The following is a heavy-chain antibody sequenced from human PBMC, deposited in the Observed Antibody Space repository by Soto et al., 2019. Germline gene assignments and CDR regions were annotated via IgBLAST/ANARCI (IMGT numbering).Heavy chain of an antibody. CDR1: GFTFSSYA. D-gene: IGHD2-2*01. CDR2: ISGSGGST. V-gene: IGHV3-23*01. Sequence: EVQLLESGGGLVQPGGSLRLSCAASGFTFSSYAMSWVRQAPGKGLEWVSAISGSGGSTYYADSVKGRFTISRDNSKNTLYLQMNSLRVEDTAVYYCAKDRRGGTSYDYYYYMDVWGKGTTVTVSS. J-gene: IGHJ6*03. CDR3: AKDRRGGTSYDYYYYMDV.